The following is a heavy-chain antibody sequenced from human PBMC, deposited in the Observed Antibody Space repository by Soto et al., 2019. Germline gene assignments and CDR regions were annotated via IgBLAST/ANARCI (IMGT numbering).Heavy chain of an antibody. J-gene: IGHJ6*02. CDR2: IVPIFGTT. Sequence: QVQLVQSGAEVKKPGSSVKVSCKVSGGTFSNYAIDWVRLAPGHGLEWMGGIVPIFGTTYYTQKFQGRATIIGDDSTATAYLEMSSLRSEDRAIYYCARVEAVAGLYNYHGLDVWGQGTAVTVSS. D-gene: IGHD6-19*01. V-gene: IGHV1-69*12. CDR1: GGTFSNYA. CDR3: ARVEAVAGLYNYHGLDV.